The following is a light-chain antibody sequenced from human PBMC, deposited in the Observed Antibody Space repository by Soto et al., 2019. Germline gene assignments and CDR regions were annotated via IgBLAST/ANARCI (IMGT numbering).Light chain of an antibody. Sequence: DIQMTQSPSAMSASVGDRVTITCRVSQAISHYLAWFHQRPGKVPKRLIYGASTLQSGVPSRFSGSGSGTEFTLTISSLQPEDFCTYYCLQHNTYPLSFGGGTKVE. J-gene: IGKJ4*01. CDR1: QAISHY. CDR3: LQHNTYPLS. CDR2: GAS. V-gene: IGKV1-17*03.